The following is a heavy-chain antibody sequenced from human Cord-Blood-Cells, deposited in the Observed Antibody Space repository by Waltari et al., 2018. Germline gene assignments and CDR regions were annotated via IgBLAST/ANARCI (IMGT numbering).Heavy chain of an antibody. CDR2: IRGSGGST. CDR1: GFTFSSYA. V-gene: IGHV3-23*01. CDR3: AKDGPTPDLYYDILTGILGDYYYMDV. D-gene: IGHD3-9*01. J-gene: IGHJ6*03. Sequence: EVQLLESGGGLVQPGGSLRLSCAASGFTFSSYAMSWVRQSPGKGPEWVSSIRGSGGSTYYADSVKGRFTISRDNSKNTLYLQMNSLRAEDTAVYYCAKDGPTPDLYYDILTGILGDYYYMDVWGKGTTVTVSS.